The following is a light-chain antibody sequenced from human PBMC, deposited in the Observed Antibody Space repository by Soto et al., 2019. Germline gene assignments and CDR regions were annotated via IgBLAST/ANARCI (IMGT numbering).Light chain of an antibody. CDR1: QSVATN. CDR2: GAS. Sequence: EIVMTQSPATLSVSPGEGATLSCRASQSVATNLACNQQKPGQAPRLLINGASTRATGIAARFSASGSGTEFTLTVSSLQSEDFAVYSCQQYTNWPLTFGGGTKVEIK. CDR3: QQYTNWPLT. V-gene: IGKV3-15*01. J-gene: IGKJ4*01.